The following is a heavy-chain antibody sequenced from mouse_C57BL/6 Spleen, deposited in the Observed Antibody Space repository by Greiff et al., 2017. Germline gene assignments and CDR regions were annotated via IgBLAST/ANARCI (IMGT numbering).Heavy chain of an antibody. CDR1: GYTFTSYD. V-gene: IGHV1-85*01. CDR3: ERSPNSNYSAWFAY. D-gene: IGHD2-5*01. CDR2: IYPRDGST. J-gene: IGHJ3*01. Sequence: QVQLQQSGPELVKPGASVKLSCKASGYTFTSYDINWVKQRPGQGLEWIGWIYPRDGSTKYNEKFKDKATLTVDTSSSTAYMERHSLTSEDSAVYVGERSPNSNYSAWFAYWGQGTLVTVSA.